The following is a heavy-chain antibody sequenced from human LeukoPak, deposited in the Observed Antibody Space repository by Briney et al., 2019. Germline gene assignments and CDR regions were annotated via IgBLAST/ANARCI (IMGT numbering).Heavy chain of an antibody. V-gene: IGHV3-23*01. Sequence: SGGSLRLSCAASGFTFSSYAMSWVRQAPGKGLECVSAISGSGGSTYYADSVKGRFTISRDNSKNTLYLQMNSLRAGHMAVFYCAKQQWLVEEHYFDNWGQKTLGTVSS. CDR3: AKQQWLVEEHYFDN. D-gene: IGHD6-19*01. CDR1: GFTFSSYA. CDR2: ISGSGGST. J-gene: IGHJ4*02.